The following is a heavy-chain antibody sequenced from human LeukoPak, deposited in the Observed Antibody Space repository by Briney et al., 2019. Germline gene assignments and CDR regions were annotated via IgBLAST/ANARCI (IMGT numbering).Heavy chain of an antibody. Sequence: GGSLRLSCAASGFTFSSYAMNWVRQAPGKGLEWVSMISASGGTTYYADSVKGRFTISRDNSKNTLFVQMNSLRADDTAVYYCAKDGIAAVAAATPINWFDSWGQGTPVTVSS. D-gene: IGHD2-15*01. CDR2: ISASGGTT. CDR3: AKDGIAAVAAATPINWFDS. J-gene: IGHJ5*01. CDR1: GFTFSSYA. V-gene: IGHV3-23*01.